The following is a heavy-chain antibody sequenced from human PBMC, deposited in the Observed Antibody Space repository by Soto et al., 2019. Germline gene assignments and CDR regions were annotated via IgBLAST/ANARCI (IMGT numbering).Heavy chain of an antibody. D-gene: IGHD2-15*01. J-gene: IGHJ4*02. CDR3: ARDGLGGYCSGGSCYPPSAPFDY. V-gene: IGHV1-69*13. CDR2: IIPIFGTA. CDR1: GGTFSSYA. Sequence: SVKVSCKASGGTFSSYAISWVRQAPGQGLEWMRGIIPIFGTANYAQKFQGRVTITADESTSTAYMELSSLRSEDTAVYYCARDGLGGYCSGGSCYPPSAPFDYWGQGTLVTVSS.